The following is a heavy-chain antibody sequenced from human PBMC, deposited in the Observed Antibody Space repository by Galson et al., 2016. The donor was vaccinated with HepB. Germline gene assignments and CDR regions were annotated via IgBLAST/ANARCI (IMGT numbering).Heavy chain of an antibody. J-gene: IGHJ4*02. V-gene: IGHV3-53*01. CDR3: GRNVPFN. CDR2: IYSGGER. CDR1: GFTVTNNY. Sequence: SLRLSCAASGFTVTNNYILWVRQAPGKGLEWVSLIYSGGERRYADSVKGRLTISRDNSKNAVYLQMNSLRVEDTAMYYCGRNVPFNWGQGTLVTVSS.